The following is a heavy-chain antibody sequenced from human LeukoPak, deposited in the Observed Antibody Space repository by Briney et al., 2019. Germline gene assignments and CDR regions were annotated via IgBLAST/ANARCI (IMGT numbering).Heavy chain of an antibody. CDR2: IYTSGST. CDR3: ARGSGWYSAFDI. D-gene: IGHD6-19*01. Sequence: PSETLSLTCPVSCGSISSYYWSWIRQPAGKGLEWIGRIYTSGSTNYNPSLKSRVTISVDKSKNQFSLKLSSVTAADTAVYYCARGSGWYSAFDIWGQGTMVTVSS. V-gene: IGHV4-4*07. J-gene: IGHJ3*02. CDR1: CGSISSYY.